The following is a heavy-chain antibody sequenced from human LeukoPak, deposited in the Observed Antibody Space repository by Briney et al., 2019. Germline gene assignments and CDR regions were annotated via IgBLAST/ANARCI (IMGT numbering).Heavy chain of an antibody. Sequence: SVKVSCKASGFTFTSSAVQWVRQARGQRLEWIGWIVVGSGNTNYAQKFQERVTITRDMSTSTAYMELSRLRSEDTAVYYCAASFENYNWFDPWGQGTLVTVSS. CDR1: GFTFTSSA. D-gene: IGHD3-9*01. J-gene: IGHJ5*02. V-gene: IGHV1-58*01. CDR2: IVVGSGNT. CDR3: AASFENYNWFDP.